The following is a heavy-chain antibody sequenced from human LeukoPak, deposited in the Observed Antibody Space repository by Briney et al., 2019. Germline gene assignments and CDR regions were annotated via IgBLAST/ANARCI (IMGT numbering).Heavy chain of an antibody. CDR3: AKGGVMGARETDY. CDR2: ISSGGST. J-gene: IGHJ4*02. D-gene: IGHD2-8*01. V-gene: IGHV3-23*01. CDR1: GFTLSSYT. Sequence: GGSLRLSCAASGFTLSSYTMGWVRQAPGKGLEWVSTISSGGSTYYPDSMKGRFTISRDNYKNTLYLQMNSLRGEDTAAYYCAKGGVMGARETDYWGQGTLVTVSS.